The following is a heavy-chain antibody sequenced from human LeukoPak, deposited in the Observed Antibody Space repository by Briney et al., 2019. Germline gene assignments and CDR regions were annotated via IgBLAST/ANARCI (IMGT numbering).Heavy chain of an antibody. D-gene: IGHD1-26*01. V-gene: IGHV4-34*01. CDR1: GGSFSGYY. J-gene: IGHJ6*03. Sequence: SETLSLTCAVYGGSFSGYYWSWIRQPPGKGLEWIGEINHSGSTNYNPSLKSRVTISVDTSKNQFSLKLSSVTAADTAVYNCARGTSGSYRRYYYYYYMDVWGKGTTVTVSS. CDR3: ARGTSGSYRRYYYYYYMDV. CDR2: INHSGST.